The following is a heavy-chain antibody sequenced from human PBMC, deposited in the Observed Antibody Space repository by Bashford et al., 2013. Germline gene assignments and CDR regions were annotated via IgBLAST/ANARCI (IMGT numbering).Heavy chain of an antibody. CDR3: AKRGWISGNNHFKYYFDY. J-gene: IGHJ4*02. D-gene: IGHD5-12*01. V-gene: IGHV3-23*01. CDR1: GFTFSRYG. Sequence: GGSLRLSCAASGFTFSRYGMSWVRQAPGKGLEWVSTITGDATKTFYADSVKGRFTISRDNSKNTLYLQMNSLRVEDTAIYYCAKRGWISGNNHFKYYFDYWGQGALVTVSS. CDR2: ITGDATKT.